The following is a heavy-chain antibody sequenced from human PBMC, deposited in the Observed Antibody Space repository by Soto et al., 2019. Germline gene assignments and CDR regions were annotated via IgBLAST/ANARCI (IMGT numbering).Heavy chain of an antibody. CDR3: ASDYDSSGYPSDFADY. J-gene: IGHJ4*02. D-gene: IGHD3-22*01. Sequence: GGSLRLSCAASGFTFSSYAMSWVRQAPGKGLEWVSAISGSGGSTYYADSVKGRFTISRDNAKNSLYLQMNSLRAEDTAVYYCASDYDSSGYPSDFADYWGQGTLVTVSS. CDR1: GFTFSSYA. V-gene: IGHV3-23*01. CDR2: ISGSGGST.